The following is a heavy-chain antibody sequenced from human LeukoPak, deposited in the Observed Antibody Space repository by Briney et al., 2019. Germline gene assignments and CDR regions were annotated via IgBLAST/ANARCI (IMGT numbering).Heavy chain of an antibody. CDR1: RFTFSSYS. Sequence: PGGSLRLSCAASRFTFSSYSMSWVRQAPGKGLEWVSSISSSSSYIYYADSVKGRFTISRDNAKNSLYLQMNSLRAEDTAVYYCARDLEYPEYSSSYYYYYMDVWGKGTTVTVSS. CDR2: ISSSSSYI. D-gene: IGHD6-6*01. V-gene: IGHV3-21*01. J-gene: IGHJ6*03. CDR3: ARDLEYPEYSSSYYYYYMDV.